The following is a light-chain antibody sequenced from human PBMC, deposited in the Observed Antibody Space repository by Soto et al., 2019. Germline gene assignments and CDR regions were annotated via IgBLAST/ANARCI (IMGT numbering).Light chain of an antibody. CDR3: QQLNSYPLT. J-gene: IGKJ4*01. Sequence: DIQLTQSPSFLSASVGDRVTITCRASQGISSYLAWYQQKPGKAPKLLIYAASTLQSGVPSRFSGSRSGTEFTPTFSSLQPEDFATYYCQQLNSYPLTFGGGTKVEIK. V-gene: IGKV1-9*01. CDR1: QGISSY. CDR2: AAS.